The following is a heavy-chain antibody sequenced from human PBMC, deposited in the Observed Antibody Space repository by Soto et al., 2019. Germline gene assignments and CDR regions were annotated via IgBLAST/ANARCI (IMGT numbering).Heavy chain of an antibody. V-gene: IGHV4-39*01. Sequence: QLQLQESGPGLVQPSEPLSLTCTVSGGSISSSSYYWGWIRQPPGKGLEWIGSIYYSGSTYYNPSLKSRVTISVDTSKNQFALTLSSVTAADTAVYYCARHTPAISISDHGGQGTLVTVSS. CDR1: GGSISSSSYY. J-gene: IGHJ4*02. CDR2: IYYSGST. CDR3: ARHTPAISISDH. D-gene: IGHD2-15*01.